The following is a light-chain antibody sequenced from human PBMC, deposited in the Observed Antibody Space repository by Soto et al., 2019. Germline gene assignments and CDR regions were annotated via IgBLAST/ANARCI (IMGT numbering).Light chain of an antibody. V-gene: IGKV1-5*01. Sequence: DIHMTQSPSTLSASLGERVTITCRASQSISSWLAWYQQKPGKAPNLLIYDASSLESGVPSRFSGSGSGTEFTLTISSLQPDDFATYYCQQYNSYSRTFGQGTKVDIK. CDR3: QQYNSYSRT. CDR1: QSISSW. J-gene: IGKJ1*01. CDR2: DAS.